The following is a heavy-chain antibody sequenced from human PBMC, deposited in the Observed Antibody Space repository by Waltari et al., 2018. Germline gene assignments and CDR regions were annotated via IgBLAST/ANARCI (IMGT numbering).Heavy chain of an antibody. CDR1: GGTFSSYT. CDR2: IIPILGIA. J-gene: IGHJ6*02. V-gene: IGHV1-69*08. Sequence: QVQLVQSGAAVKKPGSSVKVSCKASGGTFSSYTISWVRQAPGQGLEWMGRIIPILGIANYAQKVQGRVTITADKSTSTAYMELSSLRSEDTAVYYCARDKYYDILTGYYIYYYGMDVWGQGTTVTVSS. D-gene: IGHD3-9*01. CDR3: ARDKYYDILTGYYIYYYGMDV.